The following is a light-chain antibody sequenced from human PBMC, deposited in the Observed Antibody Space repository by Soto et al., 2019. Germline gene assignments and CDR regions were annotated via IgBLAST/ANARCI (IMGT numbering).Light chain of an antibody. CDR2: AS. Sequence: EIVLTQSPGTLSLSPGERATLSCRASQSVSDMYLAWYQQKPGQAPRLLIYASNRATGIPDRFSGSGSGTDNTLTISRLETDDFAVYYCQHYGTSAMFGPGTKVEIK. CDR1: QSVSDMY. J-gene: IGKJ3*01. CDR3: QHYGTSAM. V-gene: IGKV3-20*01.